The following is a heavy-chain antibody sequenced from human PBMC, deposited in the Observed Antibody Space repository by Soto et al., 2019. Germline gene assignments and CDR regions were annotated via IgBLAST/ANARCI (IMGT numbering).Heavy chain of an antibody. CDR3: ARGSMCTNGVCPIPLPHIHY. V-gene: IGHV4-30-4*01. CDR1: GGSISSGDYY. J-gene: IGHJ4*02. D-gene: IGHD2-8*01. Sequence: SETLSLTCTVSGGSISSGDYYWSWIRQPPGKGLEWIGYIYYSGSTYYNPSLKSRVTISVDTSKNQFSLKLSSVTAADTAVYYCARGSMCTNGVCPIPLPHIHYPGQATLVTVSS. CDR2: IYYSGST.